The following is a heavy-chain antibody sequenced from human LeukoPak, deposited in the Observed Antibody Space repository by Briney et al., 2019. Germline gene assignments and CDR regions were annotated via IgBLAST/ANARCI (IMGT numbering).Heavy chain of an antibody. CDR1: EYTVTGYY. CDR3: FAYDSSSTSFDY. D-gene: IGHD3-22*01. Sequence: GSSVKVSCKASEYTVTGYYMHWVRQAPGQGLEWMGWMHPNSGGTNYAQKFQGRVTMTRDTSISTAYMELSRLRSDDTAVYYCFAYDSSSTSFDYWGQGTLVTVSS. J-gene: IGHJ4*02. CDR2: MHPNSGGT. V-gene: IGHV1-2*02.